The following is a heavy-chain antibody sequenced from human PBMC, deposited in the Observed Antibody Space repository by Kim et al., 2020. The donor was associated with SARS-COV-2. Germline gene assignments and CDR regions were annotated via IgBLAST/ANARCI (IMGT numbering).Heavy chain of an antibody. CDR3: ARGSFGRAKPNPPDY. CDR2: INPNSGGT. D-gene: IGHD2-15*01. Sequence: ASVKVSCKASGYTFTGYYMHWVRQAPGQGLEWMGRINPNSGGTNYAQKFQGRVTMTRDTSISTAYMELSRLRSDDTAVYYCARGSFGRAKPNPPDYWGQGTLVTVSS. CDR1: GYTFTGYY. J-gene: IGHJ4*02. V-gene: IGHV1-2*06.